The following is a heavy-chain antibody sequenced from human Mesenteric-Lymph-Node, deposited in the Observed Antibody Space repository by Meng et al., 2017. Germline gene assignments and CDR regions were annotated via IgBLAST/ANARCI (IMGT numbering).Heavy chain of an antibody. CDR3: AKDPGYRLGTDYGDY. CDR2: IQSGGDT. CDR1: GFTFSSYW. V-gene: IGHV3-66*02. Sequence: GGSLRLSCAASGFTFSSYWMSWVRQAPGKGLEWVSVIQSGGDTFYSDSVKGRFTISRDNSKNTLYLQMDSLRDGDTAVYYCAKDPGYRLGTDYGDYWGQGTLVTVSS. J-gene: IGHJ4*02. D-gene: IGHD3-10*01.